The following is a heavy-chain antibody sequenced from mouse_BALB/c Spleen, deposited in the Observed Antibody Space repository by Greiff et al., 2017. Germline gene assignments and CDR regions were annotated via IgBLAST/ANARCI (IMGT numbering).Heavy chain of an antibody. Sequence: VQLQQSGAELVKPGASVKLSCTASGFNIKDTYMHWVKQRPEQGLEWIGRIDPANGNTKYDPKFQGKATITADTSSNTAYLQLSSLTSEDTAVYYCASCNWDDYAMDYWGQGTSVTVSS. V-gene: IGHV14-3*02. D-gene: IGHD4-1*01. J-gene: IGHJ4*01. CDR1: GFNIKDTY. CDR2: IDPANGNT. CDR3: ASCNWDDYAMDY.